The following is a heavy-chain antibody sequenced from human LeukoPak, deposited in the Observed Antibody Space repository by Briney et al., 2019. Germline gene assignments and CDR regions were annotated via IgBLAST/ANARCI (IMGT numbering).Heavy chain of an antibody. V-gene: IGHV3-30*02. Sequence: GGSLRLSCAASGFTFSSYSMNWVRQAPGKRLEWVAFIRYDGSNKYYADSVKGRFTISRDNSKNTLYLQMNSLRAEDTAVYYCANSDSSSWYGHYFDYWGQGTLVTVSS. CDR1: GFTFSSYS. D-gene: IGHD6-13*01. CDR3: ANSDSSSWYGHYFDY. J-gene: IGHJ4*02. CDR2: IRYDGSNK.